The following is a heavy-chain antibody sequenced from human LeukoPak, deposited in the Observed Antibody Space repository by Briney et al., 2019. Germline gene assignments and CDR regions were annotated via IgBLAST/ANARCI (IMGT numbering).Heavy chain of an antibody. CDR3: AREFRQWLVTNWFDA. V-gene: IGHV4-39*07. Sequence: SETLSLTCTVSVGSISSSSYYWGWIRQPPAKGLERIGSIYYRGSPYYNPSLQSRATISIDPSKNQFSQKLSSVTAADTAVYYCAREFRQWLVTNWFDAWGQGTLVTVSS. J-gene: IGHJ5*02. CDR2: IYYRGSP. CDR1: VGSISSSSYY. D-gene: IGHD6-19*01.